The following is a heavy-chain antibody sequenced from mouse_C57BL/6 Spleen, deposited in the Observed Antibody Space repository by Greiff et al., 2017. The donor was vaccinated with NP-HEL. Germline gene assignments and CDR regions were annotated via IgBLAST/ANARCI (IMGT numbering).Heavy chain of an antibody. V-gene: IGHV1-81*01. Sequence: QVQLQQSGAELARPGASVKLSCKASGYTFTSYGISWVKQRTGQGLEWIGEIYPRSGNTYYNEKFKGKATLTADKSSSTAYMELRSLTSEDSAVYFCARSNYSNYGWFAHWGQGTLVTVSA. CDR2: IYPRSGNT. CDR1: GYTFTSYG. J-gene: IGHJ3*01. D-gene: IGHD2-5*01. CDR3: ARSNYSNYGWFAH.